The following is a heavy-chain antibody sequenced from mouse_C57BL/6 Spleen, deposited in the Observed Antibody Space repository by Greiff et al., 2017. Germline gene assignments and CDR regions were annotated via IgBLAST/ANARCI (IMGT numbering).Heavy chain of an antibody. J-gene: IGHJ2*01. Sequence: QVQLQQSGAELVKPGASVKLSCKASGYTFTSYWMHWVKQRPGQGLEWIGMIHPNSGSTNYNEKLKSKATLTVDKSSSTAYMQRSSLTSEDSAVYYCAREKCITTVVALDYWGQGTTLTVSS. CDR2: IHPNSGST. CDR3: AREKCITTVVALDY. V-gene: IGHV1-64*01. CDR1: GYTFTSYW. D-gene: IGHD1-1*01.